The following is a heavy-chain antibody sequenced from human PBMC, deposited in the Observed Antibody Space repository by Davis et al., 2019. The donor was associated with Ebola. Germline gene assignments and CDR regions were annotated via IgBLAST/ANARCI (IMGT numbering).Heavy chain of an antibody. Sequence: AASVKVSCKASGYTFTNSAISWVRQAPGQGLEWMGWINTNTGNPTYAEGFTGRFVFSLDTSVNMAYLLINSLKTEDAAVYYCATLPDIWGQGTMVTVSS. CDR1: GYTFTNSA. V-gene: IGHV7-4-1*04. CDR2: INTNTGNP. J-gene: IGHJ3*02. CDR3: ATLPDI.